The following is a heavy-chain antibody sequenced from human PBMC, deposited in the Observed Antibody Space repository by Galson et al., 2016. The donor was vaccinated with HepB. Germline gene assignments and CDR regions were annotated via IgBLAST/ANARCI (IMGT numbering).Heavy chain of an antibody. J-gene: IGHJ4*02. CDR3: VNRGSTRYFDT. D-gene: IGHD2-2*01. CDR2: IYWDDED. CDR1: GISVTTFEVG. V-gene: IGHV2-5*02. Sequence: PALVKPTQTLTLTCSVSGISVTTFEVGVGWIRQSPGKAPEWLAIIYWDDEDRYSPSLKSRLTITRDTPNNQVVLTMLNMDPEDTAIYYCVNRGSTRYFDTGGQGTLVTVSS.